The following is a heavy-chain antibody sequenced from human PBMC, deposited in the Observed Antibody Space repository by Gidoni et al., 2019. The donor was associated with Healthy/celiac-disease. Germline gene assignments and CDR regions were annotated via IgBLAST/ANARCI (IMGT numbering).Heavy chain of an antibody. CDR3: AKDSAMIVVVAHFDY. CDR1: GFTFSSYG. V-gene: IGHV3-30*18. J-gene: IGHJ4*02. CDR2: ISYDGSNK. D-gene: IGHD3-22*01. Sequence: QVQLVESGGGVVQPGRCLRLSFAASGFTFSSYGMHWVRQAPGKGLGWVVFISYDGSNKYYADSVKGRFTISRDNSKITLYLQMNSLRAEDTAVYYCAKDSAMIVVVAHFDYWGQGTLVTVSS.